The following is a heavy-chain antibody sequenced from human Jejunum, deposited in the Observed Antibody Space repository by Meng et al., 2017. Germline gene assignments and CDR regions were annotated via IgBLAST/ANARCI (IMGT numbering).Heavy chain of an antibody. CDR1: GFPFRGYA. CDR2: ISASGAST. V-gene: IGHV3-23*01. J-gene: IGHJ4*02. CDR3: AFDF. Sequence: VQLLDAGGGLVQPGGSLILSCVASGFPFRGYAMGWVRQAPGQGLELVSAISASGASTYYADSVKGRFTVSRDNSKSTLYLQMESLRAEDTAMYYCAFDFWGQGTLVTVSS.